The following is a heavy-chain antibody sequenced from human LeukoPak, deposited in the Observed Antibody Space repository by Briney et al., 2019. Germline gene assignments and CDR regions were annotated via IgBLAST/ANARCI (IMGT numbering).Heavy chain of an antibody. CDR1: GGSISSYY. V-gene: IGHV4-59*01. CDR3: ARVGIAAAGTFDP. Sequence: SETLSLTCTVSGGSISSYYWSWIRQPPGKGLEWIGYIYYSGSTNCNPSLKSRVTISVDTSKNQFSLKLSSVTAADTAVYYCARVGIAAAGTFDPWGQGTLVTVSS. CDR2: IYYSGST. D-gene: IGHD6-13*01. J-gene: IGHJ5*02.